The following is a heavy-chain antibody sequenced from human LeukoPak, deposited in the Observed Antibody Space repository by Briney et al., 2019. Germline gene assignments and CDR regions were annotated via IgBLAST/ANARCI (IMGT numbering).Heavy chain of an antibody. D-gene: IGHD3-10*01. CDR2: IYYSGST. J-gene: IGHJ4*02. V-gene: IGHV4-30-4*01. CDR1: GGSISSGDYY. Sequence: SETLSLTCTVSGGSISSGDYYWSWIRHPPGKGLEWIGYIYYSGSTYYNPSLKSRVTISVDTSKNQFSLKLSSVTAADTAVYYCARAASLGFGELLDYWGQGTLVTVSS. CDR3: ARAASLGFGELLDY.